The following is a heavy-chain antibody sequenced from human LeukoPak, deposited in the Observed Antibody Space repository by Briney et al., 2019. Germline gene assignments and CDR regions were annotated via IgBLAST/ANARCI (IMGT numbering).Heavy chain of an antibody. Sequence: ASVKVSCKASGGTFSSYAISWVRQAPGQGLEWMGGIIPIFGTANYAQKFQGRVTITADKSTSTAYMELSSLRSEDTAVYYCARENSSGWYVAYYFDYWGQGTLVTVSS. J-gene: IGHJ4*02. D-gene: IGHD6-19*01. CDR1: GGTFSSYA. CDR2: IIPIFGTA. V-gene: IGHV1-69*06. CDR3: ARENSSGWYVAYYFDY.